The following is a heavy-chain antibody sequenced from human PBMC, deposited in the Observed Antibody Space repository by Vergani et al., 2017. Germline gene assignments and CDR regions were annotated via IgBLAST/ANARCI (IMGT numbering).Heavy chain of an antibody. D-gene: IGHD5-18*01. Sequence: DVQLVESGGGLVQPGRSLRLSCTASGFTFGDYAMSWVRQAPGKGLEWVGFIRSKAYGGTTEYAASVKGRFTISRDDSKSIAYLQMNSLKTEDTAVYYCTRVARGYSYGHFDYWGQGTLVTVSS. CDR1: GFTFGDYA. V-gene: IGHV3-49*04. CDR2: IRSKAYGGTT. J-gene: IGHJ4*02. CDR3: TRVARGYSYGHFDY.